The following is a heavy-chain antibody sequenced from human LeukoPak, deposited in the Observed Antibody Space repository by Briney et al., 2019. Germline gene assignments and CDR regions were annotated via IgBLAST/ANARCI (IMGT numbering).Heavy chain of an antibody. V-gene: IGHV4-34*01. Sequence: PSETLSLTCAVYGGSFSTYYWSWIRQPPGKGLEWIGEINHSGITNYNPSLKSRVTISVDTSKNQFSLKLSSVTAADTAVYYCARVRRGSYYLDYWGQGTLVTVSS. D-gene: IGHD1-26*01. CDR1: GGSFSTYY. CDR3: ARVRRGSYYLDY. J-gene: IGHJ4*02. CDR2: INHSGIT.